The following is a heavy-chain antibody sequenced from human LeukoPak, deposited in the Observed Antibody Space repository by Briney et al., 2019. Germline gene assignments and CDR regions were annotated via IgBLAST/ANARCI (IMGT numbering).Heavy chain of an antibody. D-gene: IGHD2-2*01. CDR3: ARGPHAVDGYYFDY. Sequence: SETLSLTCAVYGGSFSGYYWSWIRQPPGKGLEWIGEINHSGSTNYNPSLKSRVTISVDTSKNQFSLKLSSVTAADTAVYYCARGPHAVDGYYFDYWGQGTLVTVSS. CDR2: INHSGST. J-gene: IGHJ4*02. CDR1: GGSFSGYY. V-gene: IGHV4-34*01.